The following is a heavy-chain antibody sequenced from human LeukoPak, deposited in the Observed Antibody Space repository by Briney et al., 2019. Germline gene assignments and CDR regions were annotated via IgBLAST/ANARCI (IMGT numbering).Heavy chain of an antibody. CDR2: INPNSGGT. Sequence: ASVKVSCKASGYTFTGYYMHWVRQAPGQGLEWMGWINPNSGGTNYAQKFQGRVTMTRDTSISTAYMELSRLRSDDTAVYYCAREPYCSSTSCLQYSSYDLSWDYWGQGTLVTVSS. D-gene: IGHD2-2*01. V-gene: IGHV1-2*02. J-gene: IGHJ4*02. CDR1: GYTFTGYY. CDR3: AREPYCSSTSCLQYSSYDLSWDY.